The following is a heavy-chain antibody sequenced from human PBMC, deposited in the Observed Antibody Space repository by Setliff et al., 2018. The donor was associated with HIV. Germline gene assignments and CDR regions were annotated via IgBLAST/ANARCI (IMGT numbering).Heavy chain of an antibody. Sequence: GGSLRLSCTASGFTFGDYPMSWVRQSPGKGLEWVGFIGSNSYGGTTQYAASVKGRFTISRDDSKNIAFLQMDSLKTEDPGVYYCTRVFYSFWSGYFLYWYFDLWGRGTLVTSPQ. D-gene: IGHD3-3*01. CDR3: TRVFYSFWSGYFLYWYFDL. V-gene: IGHV3-49*04. CDR2: IGSNSYGGTT. CDR1: GFTFGDYP. J-gene: IGHJ2*01.